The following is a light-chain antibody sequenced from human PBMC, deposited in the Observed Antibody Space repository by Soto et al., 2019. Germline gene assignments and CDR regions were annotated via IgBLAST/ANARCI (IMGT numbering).Light chain of an antibody. J-gene: IGLJ3*02. CDR3: ATWDDSVNGLV. CDR2: NND. CDR1: SSNIGSNF. Sequence: QLVLTQPPSASGTPGQRVTISCSGSSSNIGSNFVNWYQQLAGTAPKLLVYNNDVRPSGVPDRFSGSKSGTSASLAISGLQSEDEADYHCATWDDSVNGLVFGGGTQLTVL. V-gene: IGLV1-44*01.